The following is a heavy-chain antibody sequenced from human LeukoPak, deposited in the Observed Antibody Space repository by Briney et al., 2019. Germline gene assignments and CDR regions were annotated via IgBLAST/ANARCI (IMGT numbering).Heavy chain of an antibody. CDR3: ASSHDSSGND. Sequence: GGSLRLSCAASGFSFSTYWMAWVRQAPGKGLEWVGNIHKDGRVMFYAVSVKGRFTISRDNAKNSLYLDMNSLRDEDTAIYYCASSHDSSGNDWGQGTLVTVSS. CDR2: IHKDGRVM. V-gene: IGHV3-7*03. CDR1: GFSFSTYW. D-gene: IGHD3-22*01. J-gene: IGHJ4*02.